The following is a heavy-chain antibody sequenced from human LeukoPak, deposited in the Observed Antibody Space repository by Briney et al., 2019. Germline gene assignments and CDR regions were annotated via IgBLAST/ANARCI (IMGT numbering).Heavy chain of an antibody. CDR1: GGSISSSSYY. V-gene: IGHV4-39*07. Sequence: SETLSLTCTVSGGSISSSSYYWGWIRQPPGKGLEWIGSIYYSGSTYYNPSLKSRVTISVDTSKNQFSLKLSSVTAADTAVYYCARVLISGSSRTFDYWGQGTLVTVSS. D-gene: IGHD1-26*01. CDR2: IYYSGST. CDR3: ARVLISGSSRTFDY. J-gene: IGHJ4*02.